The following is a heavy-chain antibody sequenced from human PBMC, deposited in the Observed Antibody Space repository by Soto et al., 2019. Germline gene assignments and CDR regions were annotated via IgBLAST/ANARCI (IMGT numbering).Heavy chain of an antibody. CDR3: APSRGIRFDP. V-gene: IGHV1-69*02. D-gene: IGHD3-16*01. CDR1: GGTFSSYT. CDR2: IIPILNMT. J-gene: IGHJ5*02. Sequence: QVQLVQSGAEVKKPGSSVKVSCKASGGTFSSYTIGWVRQAPGQGLEWMGRIIPILNMTNYAQKFQGSVTITADKSTDTVYMELSSLRSEDTAVYYCAPSRGIRFDPWGQGTLVIVSS.